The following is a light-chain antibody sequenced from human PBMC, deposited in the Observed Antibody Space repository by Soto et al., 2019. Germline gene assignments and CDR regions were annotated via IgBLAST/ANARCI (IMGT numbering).Light chain of an antibody. CDR3: QQYNNWPPWT. V-gene: IGKV3-15*01. CDR2: GAS. CDR1: QSVSRN. J-gene: IGKJ1*01. Sequence: EIVMTQSPDTLSVSPGERATLSCRASQSVSRNLAWYQQKPGQAPRLLIYGASTRATGIPARFSGSGSGTEFTLTISSLQSEDFAVYYCQQYNNWPPWTFGQGTKVEIK.